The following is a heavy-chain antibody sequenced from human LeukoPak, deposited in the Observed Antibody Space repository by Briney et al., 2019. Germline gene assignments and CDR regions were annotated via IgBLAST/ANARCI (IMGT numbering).Heavy chain of an antibody. V-gene: IGHV3-7*03. Sequence: SGGSLRLSCAASGFTFSSYWMTWVRQGPGKGLEWVANIKPDGSLIYYVDSVKGRFTISRDNAKNSLYLQMNSLRAEDTALYYCAKDPGIRSRVKYYFDYWGQGTLVTVSS. CDR2: IKPDGSLI. CDR3: AKDPGIRSRVKYYFDY. CDR1: GFTFSSYW. J-gene: IGHJ4*02. D-gene: IGHD2-2*01.